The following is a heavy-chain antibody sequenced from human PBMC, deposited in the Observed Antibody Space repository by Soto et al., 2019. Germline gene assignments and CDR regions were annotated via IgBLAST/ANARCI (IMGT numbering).Heavy chain of an antibody. J-gene: IGHJ6*02. CDR1: GGTFSSYA. CDR3: ARESSSPNYYYYGMDV. V-gene: IGHV1-69*13. CDR2: IIPLLNTP. D-gene: IGHD6-6*01. Sequence: GASVKVSCKASGGTFSSYAVSWVRQAPGQGLEWMGVIIPLLNTPKYVQKFQGRVTITADASATTAYMELSSRRSEGTAVYYCARESSSPNYYYYGMDVWGQGTTVTVS.